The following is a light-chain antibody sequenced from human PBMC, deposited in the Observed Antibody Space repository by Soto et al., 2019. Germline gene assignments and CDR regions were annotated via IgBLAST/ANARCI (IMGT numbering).Light chain of an antibody. CDR3: AVWDDSLTAPV. CDR1: RSNIGTNA. Sequence: QAVVTQPPSASGTPGQRGTISCSGSRSNIGTNAVNWYQQLPGTAPKVLLYGDNQRPSGVPARFSGSRSGTSASLAISGLRSEDEADYFCAVWDDSLTAPVFGGGTQLTVL. CDR2: GDN. J-gene: IGLJ7*01. V-gene: IGLV1-44*01.